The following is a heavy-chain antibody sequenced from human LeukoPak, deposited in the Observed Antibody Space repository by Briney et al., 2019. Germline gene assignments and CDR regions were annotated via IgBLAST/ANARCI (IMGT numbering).Heavy chain of an antibody. J-gene: IGHJ4*02. CDR1: GGSISSYY. Sequence: PSETLSLTCTVSGGSISSYYWSWIRQPPGKGLEWIGYIYYSGSTNYNPSLKSRVTISVDTSKNQFSLKLSSVTAADTAVYYCARAGDIVVVPALGEFDYWGQGTLVTVSS. CDR3: ARAGDIVVVPALGEFDY. CDR2: IYYSGST. V-gene: IGHV4-59*01. D-gene: IGHD2-2*01.